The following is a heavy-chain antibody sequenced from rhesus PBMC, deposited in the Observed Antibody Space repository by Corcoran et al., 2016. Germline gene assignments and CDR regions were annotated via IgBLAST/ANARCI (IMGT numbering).Heavy chain of an antibody. V-gene: IGHV4-76*01. J-gene: IGHJ5-2*02. Sequence: QVQLQESGPGMVKPSETLSLTCAVSGGSISGGYGWSWIRQPPGKGLEWMGNIYGKSGTTYYTPSLKNRVTISKDAANNQFSLDLSSVTAADTAVYYCARDHDSSGWYLVVWGRGVLVTVSS. CDR1: GGSISGGYG. CDR2: IYGKSGTT. CDR3: ARDHDSSGWYLVV. D-gene: IGHD6-31*01.